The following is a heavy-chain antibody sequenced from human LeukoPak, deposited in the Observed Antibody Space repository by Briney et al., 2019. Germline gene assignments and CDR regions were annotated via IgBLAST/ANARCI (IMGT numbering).Heavy chain of an antibody. V-gene: IGHV3-21*01. CDR3: ARVSAGVIGMKDVFDI. CDR1: GFTFSSYT. D-gene: IGHD3-16*02. J-gene: IGHJ3*02. CDR2: ISSSSSYI. Sequence: PGGSLRLSCAASGFTFSSYTMNWVRQAPGKGLEWVSSISSSSSYIYYADSVKGRFTISRGNAKNSLYLQMNSLRAEDTAVYYCARVSAGVIGMKDVFDIWGQGTMVTVSS.